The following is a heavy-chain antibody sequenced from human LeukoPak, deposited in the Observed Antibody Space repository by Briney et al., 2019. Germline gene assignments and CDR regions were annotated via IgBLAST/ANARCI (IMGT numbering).Heavy chain of an antibody. V-gene: IGHV4-34*01. J-gene: IGHJ6*03. CDR2: MNPSGST. CDR1: GGSFSGYY. Sequence: SETLSLTCAVYGGSFSGYYWTWIRQTPEKGLEWIGEMNPSGSTSYSPSLKSRVTISVDTSKNQFSLKLSSVTAADTAVYYCARGRQDVTMIVVVMTAVSYYLDVWGKGITVTVS. CDR3: ARGRQDVTMIVVVMTAVSYYLDV. D-gene: IGHD3-22*01.